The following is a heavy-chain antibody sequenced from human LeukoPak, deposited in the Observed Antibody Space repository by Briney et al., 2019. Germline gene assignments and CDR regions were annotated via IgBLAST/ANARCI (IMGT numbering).Heavy chain of an antibody. CDR1: GGTFSSYA. V-gene: IGHV1-69*13. Sequence: SVKVSCKASGGTFSSYAMSWVRQAPGQGLEWMGVIIPIFGTANYAQKFQGRVTITADASTSTAYMELSSLRSEDTAVYYCARRDYGSGNPYYYYYMDVWGKGTTVTISS. CDR2: IIPIFGTA. J-gene: IGHJ6*03. CDR3: ARRDYGSGNPYYYYYMDV. D-gene: IGHD3-10*01.